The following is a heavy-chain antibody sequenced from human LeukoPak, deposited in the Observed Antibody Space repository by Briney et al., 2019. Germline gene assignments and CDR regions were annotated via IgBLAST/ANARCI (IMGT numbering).Heavy chain of an antibody. CDR3: ARAVGVRGYDFWSGYPPAGGWFAP. V-gene: IGHV1-69*05. J-gene: IGHJ5*02. Sequence: SVEVSCKASGGTFSSDAISWVRQAPGQGLEWMGGIIPIVGTANYAQKFQGRVTITTDESTSTAYMALSSLRSEDTAVYYCARAVGVRGYDFWSGYPPAGGWFAPWGKGTLVTVSS. CDR1: GGTFSSDA. CDR2: IIPIVGTA. D-gene: IGHD3-3*01.